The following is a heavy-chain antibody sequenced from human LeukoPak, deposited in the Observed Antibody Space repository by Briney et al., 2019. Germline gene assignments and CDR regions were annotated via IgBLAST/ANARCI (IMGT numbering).Heavy chain of an antibody. J-gene: IGHJ3*02. D-gene: IGHD3-9*01. CDR2: INPNSGGT. V-gene: IGHV1-2*02. CDR3: AREYYDILTGSKGGAFDI. CDR1: GYTFTGYY. Sequence: ASVKVSCKASGYTFTGYYMHWVRQAPGQGLEWMGWINPNSGGTNYTQKFQGRVTMTRDTSISTAYMELSRLRSDDTAVYYCAREYYDILTGSKGGAFDIWGQGTMVTVSS.